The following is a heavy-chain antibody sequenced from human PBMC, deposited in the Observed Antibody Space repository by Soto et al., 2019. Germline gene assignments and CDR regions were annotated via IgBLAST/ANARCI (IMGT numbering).Heavy chain of an antibody. CDR3: ARIWGPYYYYGMDV. D-gene: IGHD7-27*01. CDR1: GFSLSNARMG. V-gene: IGHV2-26*01. CDR2: IFSNDEK. Sequence: QVTLKESGPVLVKPTETLTLTCTVSGFSLSNARMGESWIRQPPGKALEWLAHIFSNDEKSYSTSLKSRLTISKDTSKSQVVLTMTNMDPVDTATYYCARIWGPYYYYGMDVWGQGTTVTVSS. J-gene: IGHJ6*02.